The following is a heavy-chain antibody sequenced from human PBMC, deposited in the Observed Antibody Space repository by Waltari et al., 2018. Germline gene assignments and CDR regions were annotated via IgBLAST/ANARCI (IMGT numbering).Heavy chain of an antibody. Sequence: EVQLVESGGGVVQPGGSLRLSCAASGFTFSSYWMSWVRQAPGKGLEWVANIKQDGREKYYVDSVKGRFTISRDNAKNSLYLKMNSLRAEDTAVYYCAREESGYSSGWYVDYWGQGTLVTVSS. CDR1: GFTFSSYW. D-gene: IGHD6-19*01. J-gene: IGHJ4*02. V-gene: IGHV3-7*01. CDR2: IKQDGREK. CDR3: AREESGYSSGWYVDY.